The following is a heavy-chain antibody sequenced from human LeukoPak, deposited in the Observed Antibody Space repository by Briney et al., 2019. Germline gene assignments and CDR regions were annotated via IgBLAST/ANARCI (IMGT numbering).Heavy chain of an antibody. J-gene: IGHJ5*02. V-gene: IGHV4-39*01. CDR2: IYYSGST. Sequence: SETLSLTCTVSGGSISSSSYYWGWIRQPPGKGLEWIGSIYYSGSTYYNPSLKSRVTISVDTSKNQFSLKLTSVTAADTALYYCAKSRPGGSYRRNWFDPWGQGTLVTVSS. D-gene: IGHD1-26*01. CDR1: GGSISSSSYY. CDR3: AKSRPGGSYRRNWFDP.